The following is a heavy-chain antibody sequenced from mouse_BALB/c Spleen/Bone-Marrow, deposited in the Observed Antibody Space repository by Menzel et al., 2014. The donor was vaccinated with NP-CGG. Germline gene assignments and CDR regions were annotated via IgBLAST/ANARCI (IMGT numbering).Heavy chain of an antibody. CDR3: SPIYDGYFVGWFAY. CDR2: IDPENGNT. V-gene: IGHV14-1*02. CDR1: GFNIXDYY. J-gene: IGHJ3*01. D-gene: IGHD2-3*01. Sequence: EVQLQQSGAELVRPGALVKLSCKASGFNIXDYYMHWVKQRHEQGLEWIGWIDPENGNTLYDPKFQGKASITADTSSNTAYLELSSLRSEDTAVYYGSPIYDGYFVGWFAYWGQGTLVTVSA.